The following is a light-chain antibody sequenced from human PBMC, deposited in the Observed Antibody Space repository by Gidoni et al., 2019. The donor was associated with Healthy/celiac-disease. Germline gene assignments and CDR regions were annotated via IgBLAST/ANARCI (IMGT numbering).Light chain of an antibody. J-gene: IGKJ4*01. CDR3: QQSYSTPRT. CDR1: QSISSY. CDR2: AAS. V-gene: IGKV1-39*01. Sequence: DIQMTQSPSSLSAYVGDRVTITCRARQSISSYLNWYQQKPGKAPKLLIYAASSLQSGVPSRFSGSGSGTDFTLTISSLQPEDFATYYCQQSYSTPRTFGGGTKVEIK.